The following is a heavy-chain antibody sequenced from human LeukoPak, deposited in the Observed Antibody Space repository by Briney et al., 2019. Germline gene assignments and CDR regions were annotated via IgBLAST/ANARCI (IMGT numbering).Heavy chain of an antibody. CDR1: GGSIISSY. V-gene: IGHV4-4*07. Sequence: PSETLSLTCTVSGGSIISSYWSWSRQPAGKGLEWIGRIYTSGTTSYNPSLKSRVSISVDKSKNQLSLKLSSVTAADTAVYYCARLGYSSSSTGYYYYMDVWGKGTTVTVSS. CDR2: IYTSGTT. J-gene: IGHJ6*03. D-gene: IGHD6-6*01. CDR3: ARLGYSSSSTGYYYYMDV.